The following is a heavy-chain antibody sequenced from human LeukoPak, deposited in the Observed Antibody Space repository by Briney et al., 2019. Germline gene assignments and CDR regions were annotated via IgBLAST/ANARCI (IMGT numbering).Heavy chain of an antibody. J-gene: IGHJ4*02. Sequence: SQTLSLTCAISGDSVSSNSAAWNSIRQSPSRGLEWLGRTYYRSKWYNDYAVSVRSRITINPATSKNQFSLQLNSVTPEDTAVYYCARAHPSLDYWGQGTLVTVSS. V-gene: IGHV6-1*01. CDR2: TYYRSKWYN. CDR1: GDSVSSNSAA. CDR3: ARAHPSLDY.